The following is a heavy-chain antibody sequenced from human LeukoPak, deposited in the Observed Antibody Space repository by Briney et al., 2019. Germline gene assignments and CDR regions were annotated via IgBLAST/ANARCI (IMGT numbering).Heavy chain of an antibody. CDR1: GGSISSYY. CDR3: AAGAVTPDAFDI. V-gene: IGHV4-59*01. J-gene: IGHJ3*02. CDR2: IYYSGST. D-gene: IGHD4-17*01. Sequence: SETMSLTCTVSGGSISSYYWSCIRQPPGKGLEWIGYIYYSGSTNYNPSLKSRVTISVDTSKNQFSLKLSSVTAADTAVYSCAAGAVTPDAFDIWGQGTMVTVSS.